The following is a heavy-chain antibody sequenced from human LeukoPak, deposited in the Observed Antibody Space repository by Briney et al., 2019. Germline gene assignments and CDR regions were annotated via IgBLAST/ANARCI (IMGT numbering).Heavy chain of an antibody. D-gene: IGHD5-12*01. V-gene: IGHV4-61*02. CDR3: AREARSGYEGFWSDP. CDR1: GDSISSDISY. J-gene: IGHJ5*02. Sequence: SETLSLTCTVSGDSISSDISYWSWIRQPAGKGLEWIGRIYSTGTTYYKPSLKSRVTMSVDTSHNQFFLKLNSVTAADTAVYYCAREARSGYEGFWSDPWGQGTVVTVSS. CDR2: IYSTGTT.